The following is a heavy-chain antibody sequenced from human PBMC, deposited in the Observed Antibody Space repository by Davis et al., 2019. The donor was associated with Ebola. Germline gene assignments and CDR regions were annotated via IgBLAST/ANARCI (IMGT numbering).Heavy chain of an antibody. J-gene: IGHJ4*02. D-gene: IGHD4/OR15-4a*01. Sequence: GESLKISCAASGFTFSSYSMNWVRQTLGKGLEWVSAIRCSPSYTNYADSLKGRFTISRDNAKNSIYLQMNSLRVEDTGVYYCARATGNDYGEIDYWGLGTLVTVSS. CDR1: GFTFSSYS. V-gene: IGHV3-21*01. CDR3: ARATGNDYGEIDY. CDR2: IRCSPSYT.